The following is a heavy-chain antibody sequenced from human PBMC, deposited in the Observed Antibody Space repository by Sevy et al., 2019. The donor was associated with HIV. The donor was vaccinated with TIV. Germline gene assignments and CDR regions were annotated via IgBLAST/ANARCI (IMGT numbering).Heavy chain of an antibody. CDR1: GGSITNLY. V-gene: IGHV4-59*08. CDR2: IYYNGHI. Sequence: SETLSLTCTASGGSITNLYWNWIRQPPGKGLEWIANIYYNGHINYNPSLKSRVTISLDTSKNQFSLRLSNVTAADTAMYYCAGENAWGRGYSWGQGTLVTVSS. CDR3: AGENAWGRGYS. J-gene: IGHJ4*02. D-gene: IGHD1-26*01.